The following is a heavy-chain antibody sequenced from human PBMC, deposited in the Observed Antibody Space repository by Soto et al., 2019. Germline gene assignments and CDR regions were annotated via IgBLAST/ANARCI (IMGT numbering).Heavy chain of an antibody. CDR1: GGSISSYY. J-gene: IGHJ6*02. V-gene: IGHV4-34*01. CDR2: INHSGST. D-gene: IGHD1-26*01. Sequence: PSETLSLTCTVSGGSISSYYWSWIRQPPGKGLEWIGEINHSGSTNYNPSLKSRVTISVDTSKNQFSLKLSSVTAADTAVYYCARARREPLGGGYYYYGMDVWGQGTTVTVSS. CDR3: ARARREPLGGGYYYYGMDV.